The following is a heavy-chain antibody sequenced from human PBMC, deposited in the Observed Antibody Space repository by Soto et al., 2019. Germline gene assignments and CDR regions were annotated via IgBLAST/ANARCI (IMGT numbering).Heavy chain of an antibody. V-gene: IGHV1-2*02. J-gene: IGHJ1*01. Sequence: QVQLVQSGAEVKKPGASVKVSCKASGYTFTDYYMHWLRQAPGQGLEWMGWINPNSGGTNYAQNFQGRVTMTRDTSITTAYMELSVLRSDDTAVYYCARDTSDNREDFHHGGQGTLVIVSS. D-gene: IGHD2-2*01. CDR1: GYTFTDYY. CDR3: ARDTSDNREDFHH. CDR2: INPNSGGT.